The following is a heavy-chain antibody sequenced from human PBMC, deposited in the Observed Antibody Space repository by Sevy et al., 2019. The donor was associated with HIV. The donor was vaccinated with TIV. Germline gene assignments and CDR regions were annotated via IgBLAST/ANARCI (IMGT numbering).Heavy chain of an antibody. CDR1: GFSFSSYT. J-gene: IGHJ5*01. D-gene: IGHD4-17*01. CDR3: AKDYGDFKNWFDS. CDR2: IGGSDDRT. Sequence: GGSLRLSCAASGFSFSSYTMAWVRQAPGKGLEWVSSIGGSDDRTFYAGPVKGRLTISRDNSKNALHLQMNSLGAEDTAVYYCAKDYGDFKNWFDSWGQGTLVTVSS. V-gene: IGHV3-23*01.